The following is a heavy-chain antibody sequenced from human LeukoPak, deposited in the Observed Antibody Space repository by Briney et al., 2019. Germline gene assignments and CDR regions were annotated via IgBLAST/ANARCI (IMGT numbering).Heavy chain of an antibody. CDR1: GGSISSYY. Sequence: SETLSLTCTVSGGSISSYYWSWIRQPPGKGLEWIGYIYYSGSTNYNPSLKSRVTISVDTSKNQFSLKLSSVTAADTAVYYCARRYGYPGSPFDYWGQGTLVTVSS. CDR2: IYYSGST. CDR3: ARRYGYPGSPFDY. D-gene: IGHD5-18*01. V-gene: IGHV4-59*08. J-gene: IGHJ4*02.